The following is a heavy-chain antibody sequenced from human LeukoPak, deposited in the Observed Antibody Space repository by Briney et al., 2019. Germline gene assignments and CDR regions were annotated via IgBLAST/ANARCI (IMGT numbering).Heavy chain of an antibody. J-gene: IGHJ4*02. V-gene: IGHV4-4*07. CDR3: ARAGDSSGYEYYFDY. CDR2: IYTSGST. CDR1: GGSISSYY. Sequence: SETLSLTCTVSGGSISSYYWSWIRQPAGKGLEWIGRIYTSGSTNYNPSLKSRVTMSVDMSTNQFSLKLSSVTAADTAVYYCARAGDSSGYEYYFDYWGQGTLVTVSS. D-gene: IGHD3-22*01.